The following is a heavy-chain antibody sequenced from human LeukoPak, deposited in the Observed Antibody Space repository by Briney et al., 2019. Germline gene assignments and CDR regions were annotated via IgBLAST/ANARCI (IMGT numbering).Heavy chain of an antibody. CDR2: INPNSGGT. V-gene: IGHV1-2*02. CDR3: ARVEPVVGATGYDY. J-gene: IGHJ4*02. D-gene: IGHD1-26*01. Sequence: ASVKVSCKASGYTFTGYYMHWVRQAPGQGLEWMGWINPNSGGTNYAQKFQGRVTMTRDTSISIAYMELSRLRSDDTAVYYCARVEPVVGATGYDYWGQGTLVTVSS. CDR1: GYTFTGYY.